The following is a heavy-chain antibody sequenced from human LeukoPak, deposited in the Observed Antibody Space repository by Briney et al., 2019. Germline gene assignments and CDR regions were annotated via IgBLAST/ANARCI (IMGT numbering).Heavy chain of an antibody. D-gene: IGHD3-3*01. CDR1: GFTFSDYY. CDR2: ISSSGSTI. Sequence: GGSLRLSCAASGFTFSDYYMSWIRQAPGKGLEWVSYISSSGSTIYYADSVKGRFTICRDNAKNSLYLQMNSLRAEDTAVYYCARARITIFGVVINPYYYYGMDVWGQGTTVTVSS. CDR3: ARARITIFGVVINPYYYYGMDV. V-gene: IGHV3-11*01. J-gene: IGHJ6*02.